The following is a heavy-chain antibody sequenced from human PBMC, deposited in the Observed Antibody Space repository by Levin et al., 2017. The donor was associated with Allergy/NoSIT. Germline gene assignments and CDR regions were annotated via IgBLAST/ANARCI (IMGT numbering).Heavy chain of an antibody. V-gene: IGHV1-69*01. CDR3: ASWDIVVVVAATPVSSYYYGMDV. D-gene: IGHD2-15*01. Sequence: PGGSLRLSCKASGGTFSSYAISWVRQAPGQGLEWMGGIIPIFGTANYAQKFQGRVTITADESTSTAYMELSSLRSEDTAVYYCASWDIVVVVAATPVSSYYYGMDVWGQGTTVTVSS. CDR2: IIPIFGTA. J-gene: IGHJ6*02. CDR1: GGTFSSYA.